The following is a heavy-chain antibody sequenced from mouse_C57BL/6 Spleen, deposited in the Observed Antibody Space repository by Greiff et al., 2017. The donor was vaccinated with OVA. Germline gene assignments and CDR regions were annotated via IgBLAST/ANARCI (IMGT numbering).Heavy chain of an antibody. V-gene: IGHV1-18*01. J-gene: IGHJ3*01. D-gene: IGHD3-1*01. CDR3: ARRAGAPFAY. Sequence: EVQLQQSGPELVKPGASVKIPCKASGYTFTDYNMDWVKQSHGQSLEWIGDINPNNGGTIYNQKFMGKATLTVDKSSSTAYMELRSLTSEDTAVYYCARRAGAPFAYWGQGTLVTVSA. CDR1: GYTFTDYN. CDR2: INPNNGGT.